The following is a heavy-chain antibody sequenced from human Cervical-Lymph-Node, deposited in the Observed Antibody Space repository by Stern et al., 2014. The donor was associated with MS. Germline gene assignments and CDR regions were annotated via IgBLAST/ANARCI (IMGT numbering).Heavy chain of an antibody. CDR1: GFSLSNSG. CDR2: MSLVGGNK. Sequence: VQLVESGGGVVQPGRSLTLSCAASGFSLSNSGMHWVRQAPGKGLEWLAVMSLVGGNKKYGDSVKGRFSISRDMANNTLFLQMNSLRPEDTAVYYCMGVGDAMHVWGQGTTVIVSS. V-gene: IGHV3-30*03. CDR3: MGVGDAMHV. J-gene: IGHJ6*02.